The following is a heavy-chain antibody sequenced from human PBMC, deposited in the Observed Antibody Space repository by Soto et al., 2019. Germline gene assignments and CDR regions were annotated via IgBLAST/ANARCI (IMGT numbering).Heavy chain of an antibody. Sequence: EVQLVESGGGLVQPGGSLRLSCAASGFTFSDHYMDWVRQAPGKGLEWVGRSRNKAKSYTTEYAASVKGRFTISRDDSKNSLYLQMNSLKTEDTALYYCARPVSQSTRNSDDFDIWGQGTMVTVSS. CDR1: GFTFSDHY. D-gene: IGHD6-13*01. V-gene: IGHV3-72*01. J-gene: IGHJ3*02. CDR2: SRNKAKSYTT. CDR3: ARPVSQSTRNSDDFDI.